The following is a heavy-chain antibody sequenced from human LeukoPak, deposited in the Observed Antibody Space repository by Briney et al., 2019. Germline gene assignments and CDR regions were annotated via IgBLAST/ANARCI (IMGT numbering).Heavy chain of an antibody. CDR3: AKDQHGYDKPIDY. CDR1: GFAFNIYA. J-gene: IGHJ4*02. CDR2: ISGSGIST. D-gene: IGHD5-12*01. Sequence: GGSLRLSCAASGFAFNIYAMNWVRQASGKGLEWVSTISGSGISTYYADSVKGRFTVSRDNSKNTLYLQMNSLRAEDTAVYFCAKDQHGYDKPIDYWGQGTLVTVSS. V-gene: IGHV3-23*01.